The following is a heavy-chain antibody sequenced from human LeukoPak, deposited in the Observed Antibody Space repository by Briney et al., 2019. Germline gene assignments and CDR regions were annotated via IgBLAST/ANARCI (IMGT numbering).Heavy chain of an antibody. Sequence: SETLSLTCTVSGGSISSYYWSRIRQPPGKGLEWIGYIYYSGSTNYNPSLKGRVTISVDTSKNQFSLKLSSVTAADTAVYYCARDGLYYDSSGLLLWGQGTLVTVSS. CDR1: GGSISSYY. CDR2: IYYSGST. J-gene: IGHJ4*02. V-gene: IGHV4-59*01. D-gene: IGHD3-22*01. CDR3: ARDGLYYDSSGLLL.